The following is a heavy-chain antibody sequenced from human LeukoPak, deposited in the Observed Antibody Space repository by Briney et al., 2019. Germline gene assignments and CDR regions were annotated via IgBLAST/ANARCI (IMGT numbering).Heavy chain of an antibody. J-gene: IGHJ4*02. Sequence: SETLSLTCAVYGGSFSGYYWSWIRQPPGKGLEWIGEINHSGSTNYNPSLKSRVTISADTSKNQFSLKLSSVTAADTAVYYCASDYGDYGALWGQGTLVTVSS. D-gene: IGHD4-17*01. CDR2: INHSGST. CDR1: GGSFSGYY. V-gene: IGHV4-34*01. CDR3: ASDYGDYGAL.